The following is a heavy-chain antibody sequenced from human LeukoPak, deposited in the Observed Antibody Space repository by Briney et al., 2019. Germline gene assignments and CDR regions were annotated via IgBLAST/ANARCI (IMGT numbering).Heavy chain of an antibody. Sequence: GGSLRLSCAASGFTFSTYGMHWVRQAPGKGLEWVAVISYDGSNEYYADSVKGRFTLSRDNSKDTPYLQMNSLRAEDTAVYYCAKDRDDYIWGSYRYSLYFDSWGQGTLVTVSS. CDR1: GFTFSTYG. V-gene: IGHV3-30*18. D-gene: IGHD3-16*02. CDR2: ISYDGSNE. J-gene: IGHJ4*02. CDR3: AKDRDDYIWGSYRYSLYFDS.